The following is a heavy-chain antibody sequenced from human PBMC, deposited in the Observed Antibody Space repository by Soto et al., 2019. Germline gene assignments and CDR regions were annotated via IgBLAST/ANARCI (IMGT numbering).Heavy chain of an antibody. J-gene: IGHJ6*04. CDR1: GFTFSSYG. CDR3: ARDESDIAAAGTRHYYYGMDV. Sequence: PGGSLRLSCAASGFTFSSYGMHWVRQAPGKGLEWVAVIWYDGSNKYYADSVKGRFTISRDNSKNTLYLQMNSLRAEDTAVYYCARDESDIAAAGTRHYYYGMDVWGKGTTVTVSS. CDR2: IWYDGSNK. V-gene: IGHV3-33*01. D-gene: IGHD6-13*01.